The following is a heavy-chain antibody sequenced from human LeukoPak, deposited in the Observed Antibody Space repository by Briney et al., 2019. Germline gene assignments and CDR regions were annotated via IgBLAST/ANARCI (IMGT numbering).Heavy chain of an antibody. CDR1: GGSISSSSYY. D-gene: IGHD6-19*01. V-gene: IGHV4-39*07. J-gene: IGHJ4*02. CDR2: INHSGST. Sequence: PSETLSLTCTVSGGSISSSSYYWGWIRQPPGKGLEWIGEINHSGSTNYNPSLKSRVTISVDTSKNQFSLKLSSVTAADTAVYYCARGRAVAGYRTHLPQIFDYWGQGTLVTVSS. CDR3: ARGRAVAGYRTHLPQIFDY.